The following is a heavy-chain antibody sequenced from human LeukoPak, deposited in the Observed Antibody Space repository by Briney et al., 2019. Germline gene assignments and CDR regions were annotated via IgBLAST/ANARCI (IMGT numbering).Heavy chain of an antibody. CDR2: ITDTGFAT. V-gene: IGHV3-23*01. CDR3: ARAGFCSTTTCYNPFDY. J-gene: IGHJ4*02. CDR1: GFTFSNYA. D-gene: IGHD2-2*01. Sequence: PGGALRISCAASGFTFSNYAMTWVRQAPGKGLEWGSGITDTGFATFYADSVRGRFTISRDNSRNTLYLQMDSLRAEDTAVYYCARAGFCSTTTCYNPFDYWGQGTLVTVSS.